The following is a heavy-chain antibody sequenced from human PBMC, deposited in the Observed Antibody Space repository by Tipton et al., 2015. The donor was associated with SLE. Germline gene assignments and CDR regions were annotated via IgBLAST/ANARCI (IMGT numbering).Heavy chain of an antibody. CDR1: GGSISTYY. V-gene: IGHV4-59*01. CDR3: TIGQGWLPDY. D-gene: IGHD5-24*01. J-gene: IGHJ4*02. CDR2: VYYSGST. Sequence: TLSLTCAVYGGSISTYYWTWIRQPPGKGLEWIGYVYYSGSTNYSPSLKSRVTISVDTPKNQLSLKLSSVTAADTAIYYCTIGQGWLPDYWGQGTLVTVSS.